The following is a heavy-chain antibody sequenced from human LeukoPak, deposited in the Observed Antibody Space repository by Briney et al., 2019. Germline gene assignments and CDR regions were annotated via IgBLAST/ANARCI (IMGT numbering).Heavy chain of an antibody. CDR1: GFTFSSYA. J-gene: IGHJ4*02. V-gene: IGHV3-23*01. Sequence: PGGSLRLSCAASGFTFSSYAMSWVRQAPGKGLEWVSTISGSAGSTYYAASVKGRFTISRDNSKNTLYLQMNSLRAEDTAVYYCARDSSSIAVAGRFDYWGQGTLVTVSS. CDR3: ARDSSSIAVAGRFDY. CDR2: ISGSAGST. D-gene: IGHD6-19*01.